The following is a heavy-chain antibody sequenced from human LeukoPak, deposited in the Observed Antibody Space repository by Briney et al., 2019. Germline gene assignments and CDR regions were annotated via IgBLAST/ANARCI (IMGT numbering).Heavy chain of an antibody. V-gene: IGHV3-48*03. CDR2: ISSSGSAI. CDR3: ASDSSSSDTPAYYYGMDV. CDR1: GCTFSSYE. Sequence: PGGSLRLSCAASGCTFSSYEMNWVRQAPGKGLEWVSYISSSGSAIYYADSEKGRFTISRDNANNSLYLQMNSLRAEDTAVYYCASDSSSSDTPAYYYGMDVWGQGTTVTVSS. D-gene: IGHD6-13*01. J-gene: IGHJ6*02.